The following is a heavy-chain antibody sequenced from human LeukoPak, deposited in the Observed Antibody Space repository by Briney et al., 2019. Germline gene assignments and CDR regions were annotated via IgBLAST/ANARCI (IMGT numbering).Heavy chain of an antibody. CDR3: ARENSGSYREFDY. Sequence: PSETLSVTCTVSGGSISSYYWSWIRQPAGKGLERIGRIYTSGSTNYNASLKSRVSMSVDTSKNQFSLKLSTVTAADTAVFYCARENSGSYREFDYWGQGTLVTVSS. CDR2: IYTSGST. V-gene: IGHV4-4*07. D-gene: IGHD1-26*01. J-gene: IGHJ4*02. CDR1: GGSISSYY.